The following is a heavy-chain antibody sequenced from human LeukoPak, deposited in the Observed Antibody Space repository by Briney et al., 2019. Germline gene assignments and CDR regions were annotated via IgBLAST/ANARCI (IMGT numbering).Heavy chain of an antibody. CDR1: GFTFDDYA. CDR3: ARLIIAVDY. V-gene: IGHV3-43*02. D-gene: IGHD6-19*01. J-gene: IGHJ4*02. Sequence: GGSLRLSCAASGFTFDDYAMHWVRQAPGKGLEWVSLISGDGGSTYYADSVKGRFTISRDNSKNSLYLQMNSLRAEDTAVYYCARLIIAVDYWGQGTLVTVSS. CDR2: ISGDGGST.